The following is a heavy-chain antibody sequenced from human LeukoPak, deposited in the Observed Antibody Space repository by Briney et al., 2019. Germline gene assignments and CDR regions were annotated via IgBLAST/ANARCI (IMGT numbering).Heavy chain of an antibody. CDR3: ARGFSSGLIEY. CDR1: GGSISSFY. CDR2: IYTSGST. V-gene: IGHV4-4*07. J-gene: IGHJ4*02. D-gene: IGHD6-19*01. Sequence: PSETLSLTCTVSGGSISSFYWSWIRQPAGKGLEWIGRIYTSGSTNYNPSLKSRVTISVDTSKNQFSLKLSSVTAADTAVYYCARGFSSGLIEYWGQGSLVTVSS.